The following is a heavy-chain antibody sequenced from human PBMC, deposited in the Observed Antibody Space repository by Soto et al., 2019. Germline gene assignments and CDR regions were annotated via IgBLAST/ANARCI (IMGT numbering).Heavy chain of an antibody. V-gene: IGHV3-30-3*01. CDR2: ISKDGSNE. J-gene: IGHJ4*02. CDR1: GFTFSRYA. Sequence: SGGSLRLSCVVSGFTFSRYAMHWVRQVPGKGLEWVALISKDGSNEYSEDSVRGRFSISRDNSKNTLYLQMNGLRAGDTALYYCARGYSGSKYYFDYWGQGTLVTVSS. D-gene: IGHD5-12*01. CDR3: ARGYSGSKYYFDY.